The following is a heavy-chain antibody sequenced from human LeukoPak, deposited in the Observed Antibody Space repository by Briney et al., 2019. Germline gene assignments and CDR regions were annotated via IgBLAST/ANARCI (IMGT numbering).Heavy chain of an antibody. CDR2: IYSGGST. CDR3: ASTNGGLDY. V-gene: IGHV3-53*01. J-gene: IGHJ4*02. Sequence: GGSLRLSCAASGVTLSSYAMSWVRQAPGKGLEWVSVIYSGGSTYYADSVKGRFTISRDDSKSTLYLQMNSLRAEDTALYYCASTNGGLDYWGQGTLVTVSS. CDR1: GVTLSSYA. D-gene: IGHD2-8*01.